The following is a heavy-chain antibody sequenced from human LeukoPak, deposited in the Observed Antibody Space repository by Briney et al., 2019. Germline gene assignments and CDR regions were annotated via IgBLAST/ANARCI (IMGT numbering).Heavy chain of an antibody. Sequence: SETLSLTCAVYGGSFSGYYWSWIRQPAGKGLEWIGRIYTSGSTNYNPSLKSRVTMSVDTSKNQFSLKLSSVTAADTAVYYCARDRGAAVAVLNWFDPWGQGTLVTVSS. D-gene: IGHD6-19*01. V-gene: IGHV4-4*07. CDR3: ARDRGAAVAVLNWFDP. J-gene: IGHJ5*02. CDR2: IYTSGST. CDR1: GGSFSGYY.